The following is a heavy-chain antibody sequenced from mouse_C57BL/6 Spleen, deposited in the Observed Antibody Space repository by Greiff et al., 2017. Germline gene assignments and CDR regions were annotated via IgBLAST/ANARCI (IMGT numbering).Heavy chain of an antibody. D-gene: IGHD2-4*01. J-gene: IGHJ4*01. CDR3: ARAAGIYYEYDDYAMDY. V-gene: IGHV1-42*01. Sequence: VQLKQSGPELVKPGASVKISCKASGYSFTGYYMNWVKQSPEKSLEWIGEINPSTGGTTYNQKFKAKATLTVEKSSSTAYMQLKSLTSEDSAVYYCARAAGIYYEYDDYAMDYWGQGTSVTVSS. CDR1: GYSFTGYY. CDR2: INPSTGGT.